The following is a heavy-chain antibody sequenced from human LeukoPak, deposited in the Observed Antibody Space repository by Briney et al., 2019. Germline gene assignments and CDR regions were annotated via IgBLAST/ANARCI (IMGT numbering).Heavy chain of an antibody. J-gene: IGHJ3*02. CDR1: RFTFSSYG. Sequence: GGSLRLSCATSRFTFSSYGMHWVRQAPGKGLEWVAVISYDGSNKYYADSVKGRFTISRDNSKNTLYLQMNSLRAEDTAVYYCAKKRWRKDAFDIWGQGTMVTVSS. CDR2: ISYDGSNK. CDR3: AKKRWRKDAFDI. V-gene: IGHV3-30*18. D-gene: IGHD6-13*01.